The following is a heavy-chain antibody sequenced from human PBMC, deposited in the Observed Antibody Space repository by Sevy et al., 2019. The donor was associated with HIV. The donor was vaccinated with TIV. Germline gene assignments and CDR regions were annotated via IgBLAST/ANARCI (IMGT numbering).Heavy chain of an antibody. D-gene: IGHD2-2*01. CDR1: GYNFNTYW. CDR2: IYPGDSDT. Sequence: GESLKISCKTSGYNFNTYWIGWVRQKPGKGLEWMGIIYPGDSDTKYSPSFHGRVNISADKSINTAYVQWRSLKASDTAMYYCASAGRPTLGFYQWGQGTLVTVSS. V-gene: IGHV5-51*01. J-gene: IGHJ4*02. CDR3: ASAGRPTLGFYQ.